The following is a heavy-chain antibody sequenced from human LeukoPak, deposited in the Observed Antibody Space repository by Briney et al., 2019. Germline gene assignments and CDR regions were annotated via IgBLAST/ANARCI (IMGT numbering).Heavy chain of an antibody. CDR3: AKDRGIAGAEYFDY. Sequence: GGSLRLSCAASGFTFSSYAMSWVRQAPGKGLEWVSTISDSGGSTYSADSVKGRFTVSRDNSKNTVYLQMNSLRAGDTVVYYCAKDRGIAGAEYFDYWGQGTLVTVSS. J-gene: IGHJ4*02. CDR2: ISDSGGST. V-gene: IGHV3-23*01. D-gene: IGHD1-26*01. CDR1: GFTFSSYA.